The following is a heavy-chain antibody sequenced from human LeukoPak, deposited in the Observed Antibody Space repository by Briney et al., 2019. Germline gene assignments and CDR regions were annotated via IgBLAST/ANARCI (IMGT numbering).Heavy chain of an antibody. CDR1: GFIFNNYG. J-gene: IGHJ5*02. CDR2: ISNDGGGT. Sequence: GGSLRLSCSASGFIFNNYGLMWVRQAPGKGLEWVSAISNDGGGTTYADFVKGRFTISRDNSKNTLSLQMNSLRPEDTALYYCAKGNSGFFADLWGQGTVVTVSS. V-gene: IGHV3-23*01. D-gene: IGHD3-22*01. CDR3: AKGNSGFFADL.